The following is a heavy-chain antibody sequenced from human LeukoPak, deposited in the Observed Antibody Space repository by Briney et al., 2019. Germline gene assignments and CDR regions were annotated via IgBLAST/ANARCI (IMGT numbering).Heavy chain of an antibody. CDR1: GFTFSSYG. D-gene: IGHD5-24*01. Sequence: PGGSLRLSCAASGFTFSSYGMHWVRQAPGKGLEWVAVIWYDGSNKYYADSVKGRFTISRDNSKNTLYLQMNSLRAEDTAVYYCARDRRVVNLVEIYYYGMDVWGQGTTVTVSS. V-gene: IGHV3-33*01. CDR3: ARDRRVVNLVEIYYYGMDV. CDR2: IWYDGSNK. J-gene: IGHJ6*02.